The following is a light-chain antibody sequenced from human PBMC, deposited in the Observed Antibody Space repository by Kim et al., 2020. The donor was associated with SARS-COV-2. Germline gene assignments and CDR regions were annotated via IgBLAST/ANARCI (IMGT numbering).Light chain of an antibody. CDR3: QQSNDWPPLT. J-gene: IGKJ1*01. Sequence: SPGERATLSCRASQTITNKLVWYQHKPGQAPRLLIYDATTTATGVPARFIGSGSETDFTLTISSLQSEDFAVYYCQQSNDWPPLTFGQGTKVDIK. CDR1: QTITNK. V-gene: IGKV3-15*01. CDR2: DAT.